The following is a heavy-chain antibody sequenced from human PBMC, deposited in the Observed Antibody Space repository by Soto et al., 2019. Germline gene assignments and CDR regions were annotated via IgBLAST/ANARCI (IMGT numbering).Heavy chain of an antibody. CDR3: AKDCRRLAVTGSAFDS. V-gene: IGHV3-23*01. J-gene: IGHJ4*02. CDR1: GFTFNDYA. CDR2: ISGSGGHS. D-gene: IGHD6-19*01. Sequence: GGSLRLSCAASGFTFNDYAMAWVRQAPGQGLEWVSSISGSGGHSSYVDSVRGRFTISRDNVNNILSLDMSDLRAEDTALYYCAKDCRRLAVTGSAFDSWGQGALVTVSS.